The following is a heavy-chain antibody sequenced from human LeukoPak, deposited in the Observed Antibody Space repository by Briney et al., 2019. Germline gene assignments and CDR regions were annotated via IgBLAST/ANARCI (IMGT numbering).Heavy chain of an antibody. V-gene: IGHV1-46*01. Sequence: ASVKVSCKASGYTFTSYYIHWVRQAPGQGLEWMGIIYPGGGSTSYAQKFQGRVTMTRDMSTSTVYMELSSLRSEDTAVYYCARDRLVGATSAVDYWGQGTLVTVSS. CDR1: GYTFTSYY. D-gene: IGHD1-26*01. CDR2: IYPGGGST. CDR3: ARDRLVGATSAVDY. J-gene: IGHJ4*02.